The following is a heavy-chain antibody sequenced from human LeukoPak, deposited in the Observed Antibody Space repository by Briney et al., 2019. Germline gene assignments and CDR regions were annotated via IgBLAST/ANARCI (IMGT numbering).Heavy chain of an antibody. J-gene: IGHJ5*02. CDR3: ARDSTEVPGFSDYYDSSGPGPFDP. CDR1: GGSISSSSYY. D-gene: IGHD3-22*01. Sequence: PSETLSLTCTVSGGSISSSSYYWGWIRQPPGKGLEWIGSIYYSGSTYYNPSLKSRVTISVDTSKNQFSLKLSSVTAADTAVYYCARDSTEVPGFSDYYDSSGPGPFDPWGQGTLVTVSS. CDR2: IYYSGST. V-gene: IGHV4-39*07.